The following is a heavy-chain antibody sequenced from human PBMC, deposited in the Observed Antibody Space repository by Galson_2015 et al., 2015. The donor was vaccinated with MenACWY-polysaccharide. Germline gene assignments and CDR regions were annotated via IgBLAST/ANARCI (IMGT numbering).Heavy chain of an antibody. CDR2: ISSSGSTI. V-gene: IGHV3-11*01. CDR3: VRRLTSRCFDY. CDR1: GFTFSDYY. J-gene: IGHJ4*02. D-gene: IGHD2-8*01. Sequence: SLRLSCAASGFTFSDYYMSWIRQAPGEGLEWVSYISSSGSTISYADSVKGRFTISRDNAQNSLYLQVNSLRAEDTAVYYCVRRLTSRCFDYWGQGTLITVSS.